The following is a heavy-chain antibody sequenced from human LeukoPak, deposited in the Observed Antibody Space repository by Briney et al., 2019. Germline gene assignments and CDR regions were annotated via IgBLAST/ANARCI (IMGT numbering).Heavy chain of an antibody. D-gene: IGHD3-9*01. CDR3: ARPVRAPSLLTRDAFNV. CDR1: GFPFTNFA. V-gene: IGHV3-23*01. CDR2: ISGSGETT. J-gene: IGHJ3*01. Sequence: GGSLRLSCAASGFPFTNFAMSWVRQAPGKGLEWVSSISGSGETTYYSDSVKGRFTISRGNSRNTVSLQMYSLTADDTAVYYCARPVRAPSLLTRDAFNVWGGGAMVTVSS.